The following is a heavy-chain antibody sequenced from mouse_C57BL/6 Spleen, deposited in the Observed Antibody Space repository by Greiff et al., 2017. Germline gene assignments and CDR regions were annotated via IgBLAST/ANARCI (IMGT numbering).Heavy chain of an antibody. V-gene: IGHV1-50*01. CDR2: IDPSDSYS. D-gene: IGHD2-12*01. CDR3: ARRGVNTRSWFAY. Sequence: QVQLQQSGAELVKPGASVKLSCKASGYTFTSSWMQWVKQRPGQGLDWIGEIDPSDSYSTCNQKFKGKATLTVDTSSSTAYMQLSSLTSEDSAVYYYARRGVNTRSWFAYWGQGTLVTVSA. CDR1: GYTFTSSW. J-gene: IGHJ3*01.